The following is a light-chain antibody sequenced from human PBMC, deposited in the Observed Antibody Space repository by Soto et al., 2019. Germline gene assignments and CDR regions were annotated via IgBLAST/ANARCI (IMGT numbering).Light chain of an antibody. CDR3: QQSYSTPIT. CDR1: QTISSW. Sequence: DIQMTQSPSTLSGSVGDRVTITCRASQTISSWLAWYQQKPGKAPKPLIYTASSLQSGVPSRFSGSGSGTDFTLTISSLHPEDFATYFCQQSYSTPITFGQGARLEIK. CDR2: TAS. V-gene: IGKV1-39*01. J-gene: IGKJ5*01.